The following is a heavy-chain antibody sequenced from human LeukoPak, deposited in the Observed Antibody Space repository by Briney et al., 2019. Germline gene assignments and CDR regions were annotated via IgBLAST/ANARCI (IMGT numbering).Heavy chain of an antibody. J-gene: IGHJ4*02. V-gene: IGHV1-8*01. Sequence: ASVKVSCKASGYTFTSYDINWVQQATGQGLEWMGWMNPNSGNTGYAQKFQGRVTMTRNTSISTAYMELSSLRSEDTAVYYCARPLRGYCSGGSCYKGILVYWGQGTLVTVSS. CDR1: GYTFTSYD. CDR3: ARPLRGYCSGGSCYKGILVY. CDR2: MNPNSGNT. D-gene: IGHD2-15*01.